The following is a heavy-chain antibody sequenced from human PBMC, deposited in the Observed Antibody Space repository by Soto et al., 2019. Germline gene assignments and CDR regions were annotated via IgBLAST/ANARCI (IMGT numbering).Heavy chain of an antibody. D-gene: IGHD1-26*01. Sequence: ASVKVSCKASGYTFTSYYMHWVRQAPGQGLEWTGIINPSGGSTSYAQKFQGRVTMTRDTSTSTVYMELSSLRSEDTAVYYCARDVVGATPTFAFDYWGQGTLVTVSS. J-gene: IGHJ4*02. CDR3: ARDVVGATPTFAFDY. CDR1: GYTFTSYY. V-gene: IGHV1-46*01. CDR2: INPSGGST.